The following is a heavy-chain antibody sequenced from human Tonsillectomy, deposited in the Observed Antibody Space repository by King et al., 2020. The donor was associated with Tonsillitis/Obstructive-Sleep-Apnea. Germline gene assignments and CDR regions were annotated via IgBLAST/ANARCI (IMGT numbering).Heavy chain of an antibody. CDR2: IYTSGSI. V-gene: IGHV4-4*07. CDR3: PSGGTDYYYAMDV. Sequence: VQLQESGPGLVKPSETLSLTCTVSDGSISSYYWSWIRQPAGKGLEWIGRIYTSGSINYNPSLKSRVTMSVDTSKNQFSLKLSSVPAADTAVYYCPSGGTDYYYAMDVWGQGTTVTVSS. CDR1: DGSISSYY. J-gene: IGHJ6*02. D-gene: IGHD3-16*01.